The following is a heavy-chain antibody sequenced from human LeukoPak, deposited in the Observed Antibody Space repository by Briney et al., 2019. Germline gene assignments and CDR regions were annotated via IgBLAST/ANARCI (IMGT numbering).Heavy chain of an antibody. V-gene: IGHV3-48*03. CDR1: GFTFSSYE. D-gene: IGHD5-12*01. Sequence: GGSLRLSCAASGFTFSSYEMNWVRQAPGKGLEWVSHSSSSGSTIYYAGSVKGRFTIARDNAKNSVYLRMNSLRAEDTAVYYCARGSLHSAYGFDYWGQGTLVTVSS. CDR2: SSSSGSTI. J-gene: IGHJ4*02. CDR3: ARGSLHSAYGFDY.